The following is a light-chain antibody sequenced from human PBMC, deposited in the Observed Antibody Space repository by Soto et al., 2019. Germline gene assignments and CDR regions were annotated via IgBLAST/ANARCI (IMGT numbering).Light chain of an antibody. CDR2: GSS. CDR3: QQYNNWPGT. CDR1: QSVSSN. Sequence: EIVMTQSPATLSVSPGERATLSCRASQSVSSNLAWYQQKPCQAPRLLIYGSSTRATGIPARFSGSGSGTEFTLTISSLQSEDFAVYYCQQYNNWPGTFVGGTKVEIK. J-gene: IGKJ4*01. V-gene: IGKV3-15*01.